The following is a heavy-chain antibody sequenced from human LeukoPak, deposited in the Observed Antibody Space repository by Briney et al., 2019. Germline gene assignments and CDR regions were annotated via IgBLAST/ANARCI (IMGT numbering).Heavy chain of an antibody. D-gene: IGHD3-10*01. CDR1: GGTFSSYA. Sequence: RASVRVSCKASGGTFSSYAISWVRQAPGQGLEWMGGIIPIFGTANYAQKFQGRVTITADESTSTAYMELSSLRSEDTAVYYCARVSYYGSGSHWGQGTLVTVSS. CDR2: IIPIFGTA. J-gene: IGHJ4*02. V-gene: IGHV1-69*13. CDR3: ARVSYYGSGSH.